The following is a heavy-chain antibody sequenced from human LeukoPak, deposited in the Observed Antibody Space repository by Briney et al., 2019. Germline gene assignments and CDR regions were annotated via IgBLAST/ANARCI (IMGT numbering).Heavy chain of an antibody. Sequence: GASVKVSCKASGYTFTSYYMRWVRQAPGQGLEWMGIINPSGGSTSYAQKFQGRVTMTRDMSTSTVYMELSSLRSEDTAVYYCARTYCSSTSCYRYWYFDLWGRGTLVTVSS. CDR2: INPSGGST. D-gene: IGHD2-2*01. J-gene: IGHJ2*01. CDR1: GYTFTSYY. V-gene: IGHV1-46*01. CDR3: ARTYCSSTSCYRYWYFDL.